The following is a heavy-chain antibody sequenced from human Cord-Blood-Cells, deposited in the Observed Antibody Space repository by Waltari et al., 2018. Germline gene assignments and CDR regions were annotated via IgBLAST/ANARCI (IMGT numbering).Heavy chain of an antibody. CDR2: IIPIFGTA. CDR3: ARETEIFGVVIEGNWFDP. J-gene: IGHJ5*02. D-gene: IGHD3-3*01. CDR1: GGTFSSYA. V-gene: IGHV1-69*01. Sequence: QVQLVQSGAEVKTPGSSVKVSCKASGGTFSSYAISWVRQAPGPGLEWMGVIIPIFGTANYAQKFQGRVTITADESTSTAYMELSSLRSEDTAVYYCARETEIFGVVIEGNWFDPWGQGTLVTVSS.